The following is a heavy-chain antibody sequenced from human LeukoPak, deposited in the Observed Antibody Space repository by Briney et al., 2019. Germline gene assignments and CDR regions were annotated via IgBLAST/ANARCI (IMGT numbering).Heavy chain of an antibody. CDR3: AKGETETKGPRYYGMDV. Sequence: GGSLRLSCAASGFTFSSYGMHWVRQAPGKGLEWVAVIWYDGSNKYYADSVKGRFTISRDNSKNTLYLQMNSLRAEDTAVYYCAKGETETKGPRYYGMDVWGQGSTVTVSS. V-gene: IGHV3-33*06. D-gene: IGHD1-7*01. J-gene: IGHJ6*02. CDR2: IWYDGSNK. CDR1: GFTFSSYG.